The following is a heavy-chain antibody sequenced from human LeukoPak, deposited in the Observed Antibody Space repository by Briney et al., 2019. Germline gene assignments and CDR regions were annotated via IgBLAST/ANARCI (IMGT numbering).Heavy chain of an antibody. CDR3: ARVAKERVGGVYYFDY. Sequence: GGSLRLSCAASGFTFSDYDMHWVRHATGKGLEWVSAIGTDGDTYYTGSVKGRFTISRENAKNSLYLQMNSLRAGDTAVYYCARVAKERVGGVYYFDYWGQGTLVTVSS. D-gene: IGHD1-1*01. V-gene: IGHV3-13*01. J-gene: IGHJ4*02. CDR1: GFTFSDYD. CDR2: IGTDGDT.